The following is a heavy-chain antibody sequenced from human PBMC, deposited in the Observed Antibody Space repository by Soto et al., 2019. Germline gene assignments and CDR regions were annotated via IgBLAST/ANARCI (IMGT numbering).Heavy chain of an antibody. CDR1: GGSISSSSYY. D-gene: IGHD1-26*01. CDR2: IYYSGST. Sequence: NPSETLSLTCTVSGGSISSSSYYWDWIRQPPGKGLEWIGSIYYSGSTYYNPSLKSRLTLSVDTSKNQFSLKLSSVTAADTAVYYCARVPRGVGTTSHGGFDFWGQGTLVTVSS. V-gene: IGHV4-39*01. CDR3: ARVPRGVGTTSHGGFDF. J-gene: IGHJ4*02.